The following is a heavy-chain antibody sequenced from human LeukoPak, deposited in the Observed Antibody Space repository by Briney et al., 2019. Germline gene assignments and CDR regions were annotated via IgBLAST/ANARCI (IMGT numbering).Heavy chain of an antibody. Sequence: GGSLRLSCAVSGFTFSSYWMTWVRQALEKGLEWVATINQYGSEKYYVDSVRGRFTISRDNAENSVYLQMNSLGAEDTAVYYCATEFLGYWGQGTLVTVSS. CDR3: ATEFLGY. J-gene: IGHJ4*02. CDR2: INQYGSEK. V-gene: IGHV3-7*05. CDR1: GFTFSSYW.